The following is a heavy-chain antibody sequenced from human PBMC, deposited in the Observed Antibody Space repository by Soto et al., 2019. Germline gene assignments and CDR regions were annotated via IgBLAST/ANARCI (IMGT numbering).Heavy chain of an antibody. CDR1: GGSISSGNYY. V-gene: IGHV4-31*03. Sequence: PSETLSLTCTVSGGSISSGNYYWSWIRQHPGKGLEWIGYIYYSGSTYYNPSLRSRVAISGDTSKNQFSPKLSSVTAADTAVYYCARSDGRYWGQGTLLTVSS. J-gene: IGHJ4*02. CDR3: ARSDGRY. CDR2: IYYSGST.